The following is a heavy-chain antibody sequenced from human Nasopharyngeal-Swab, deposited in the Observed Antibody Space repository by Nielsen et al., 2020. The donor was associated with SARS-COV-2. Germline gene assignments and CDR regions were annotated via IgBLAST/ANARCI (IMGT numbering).Heavy chain of an antibody. CDR1: GFTSSSYW. V-gene: IGHV3-7*01. Sequence: GESLKISCAASGFTSSSYWMSWVRQAPGKGLEWVANINQAGSEKYYVDSVKGRFTISRDNAKNSLYLQMNSLRAEDTAVYYCARDSRVVVPAALYYYYGMDVWGQGTTVTVSS. CDR2: INQAGSEK. CDR3: ARDSRVVVPAALYYYYGMDV. D-gene: IGHD2-2*01. J-gene: IGHJ6*02.